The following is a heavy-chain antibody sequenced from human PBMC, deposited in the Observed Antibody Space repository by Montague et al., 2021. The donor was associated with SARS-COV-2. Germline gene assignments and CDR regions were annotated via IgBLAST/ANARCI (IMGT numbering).Heavy chain of an antibody. D-gene: IGHD2-2*01. J-gene: IGHJ6*02. V-gene: IGHV4-34*01. Sequence: SETLSLTCAVYGGSFSGYSWSWIRQPPGKGLEWIGEINHSGSTNYNPSLKSRVTISADTSKNQFSLKLSSVTAADTAVYYCTREGYQVLWSDYYYGMDVWGQGTTVTVSS. CDR3: TREGYQVLWSDYYYGMDV. CDR1: GGSFSGYS. CDR2: INHSGST.